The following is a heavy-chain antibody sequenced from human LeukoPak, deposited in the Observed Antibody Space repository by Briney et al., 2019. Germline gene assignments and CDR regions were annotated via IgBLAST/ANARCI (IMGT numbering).Heavy chain of an antibody. CDR3: ARVIIVGATGI. CDR2: ISSGGSTV. V-gene: IGHV3-48*03. D-gene: IGHD1-26*01. J-gene: IGHJ3*02. CDR1: GFTFSSYE. Sequence: GGSLRLSCAASGFTFSSYEMNWVRQAPGKGLEWVSYISSGGSTVHYADSVKGRFTISRDNAKNSLYLQMNSLRAEDTAVYYCARVIIVGATGIWGQGTMVTVSP.